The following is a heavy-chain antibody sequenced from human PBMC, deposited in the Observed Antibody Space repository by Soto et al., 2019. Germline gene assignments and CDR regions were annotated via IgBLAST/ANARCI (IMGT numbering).Heavy chain of an antibody. J-gene: IGHJ3*02. CDR3: GKEDTSMVSGAFDI. D-gene: IGHD5-18*01. CDR2: ISGSVGST. Sequence: EVQLLESGGGLVQPWGSLRLSCAASGFTFSSYAMSWVRKAPGQGLEGVSAISGSVGSTYYADSVKGRFTISRDNSKNTLYLQMNSLRAEDTAGYYCGKEDTSMVSGAFDIWVQGTMVTVSS. V-gene: IGHV3-23*01. CDR1: GFTFSSYA.